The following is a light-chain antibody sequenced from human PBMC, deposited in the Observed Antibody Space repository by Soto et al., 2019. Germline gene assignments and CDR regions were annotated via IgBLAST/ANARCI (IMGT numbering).Light chain of an antibody. J-gene: IGKJ1*01. CDR2: AAS. Sequence: DIQMTQSPSSLSASVGDRVTITCRASQGISNYLAWYQQKPGKVPKLLIYAASTLQSGVPSRFSGSGSGTDFPLTISSLQPEDVSNYYCQKYNSAPWTFGQGTKVEIK. CDR3: QKYNSAPWT. CDR1: QGISNY. V-gene: IGKV1-27*01.